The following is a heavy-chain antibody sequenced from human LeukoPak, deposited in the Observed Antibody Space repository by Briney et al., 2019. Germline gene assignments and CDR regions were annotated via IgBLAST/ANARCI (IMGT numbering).Heavy chain of an antibody. Sequence: PSETLSLTCSVSGGSISSSRSYWGWIRQTPGKGLEWVGSIYYNGDTYYNPSFKSRVSMSVDTAKNQISLILTSVTAADAAVYYCSREGYSCPNWFDTWGQGTLVTVSS. CDR1: GGSISSSRSY. V-gene: IGHV4-39*07. J-gene: IGHJ5*02. CDR2: IYYNGDT. CDR3: SREGYSCPNWFDT. D-gene: IGHD4-11*01.